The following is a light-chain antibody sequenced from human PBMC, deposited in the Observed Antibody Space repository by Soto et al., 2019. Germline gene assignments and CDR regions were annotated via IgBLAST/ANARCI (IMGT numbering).Light chain of an antibody. CDR1: TAAVTSGNY. CDR2: TTN. Sequence: QAVVTQEPSLTVSPGGTVTLTCASSTAAVTSGNYASWFQQFPGQPPRTLIYTTNNRHSWTPARFSGSLLGGRAALTLSGAQPEDEADYYCLLYYGGAHLVFGGGTKLTVL. CDR3: LLYYGGAHLV. J-gene: IGLJ3*02. V-gene: IGLV7-43*01.